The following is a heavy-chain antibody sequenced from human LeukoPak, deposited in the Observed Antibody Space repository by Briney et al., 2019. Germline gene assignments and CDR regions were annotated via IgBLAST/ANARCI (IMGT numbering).Heavy chain of an antibody. CDR1: GGSISSYY. CDR2: IYYSGST. D-gene: IGHD5-12*01. Sequence: PSETLSLTCTVSGGSISSYYWSWIRQPPGKGLEWIGYIYYSGSTNYNPSLKSRVTISVDTSKNQFSLKLNSVTAADTAVYYCARRRWQRGPDVVNPFDYWGQGTLVTVSS. V-gene: IGHV4-59*08. CDR3: ARRRWQRGPDVVNPFDY. J-gene: IGHJ4*02.